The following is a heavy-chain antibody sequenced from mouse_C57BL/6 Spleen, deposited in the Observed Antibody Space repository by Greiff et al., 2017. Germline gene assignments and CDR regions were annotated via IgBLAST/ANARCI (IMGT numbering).Heavy chain of an antibody. Sequence: VQLKESGGGLVQPGGSLSLSCAASGFTFTDYYMSWVRQPPGKALEWLGFIRNKANGYTTEYSASVKGRFTISSDNSQSILYLQMNALRAEDSATYYCARYVVACDYAIDYWGQGTSVTVSS. D-gene: IGHD1-1*01. CDR2: IRNKANGYTT. CDR3: ARYVVACDYAIDY. J-gene: IGHJ4*01. V-gene: IGHV7-3*01. CDR1: GFTFTDYY.